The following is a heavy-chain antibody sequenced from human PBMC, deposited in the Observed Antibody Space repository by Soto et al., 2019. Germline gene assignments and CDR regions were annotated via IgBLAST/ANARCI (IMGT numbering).Heavy chain of an antibody. Sequence: SETMSLTCAVSGRSITSINSWCGVRQPRGKGWEWNGEIDHSGSTNYNPSLKSRVTIAEDKSKNQFSLKLSSVTAADTAVYYCASRGEVNWFDPWGQGTLVTVSS. CDR1: GRSITSINS. D-gene: IGHD3-16*01. J-gene: IGHJ5*02. V-gene: IGHV4-4*02. CDR2: IDHSGST. CDR3: ASRGEVNWFDP.